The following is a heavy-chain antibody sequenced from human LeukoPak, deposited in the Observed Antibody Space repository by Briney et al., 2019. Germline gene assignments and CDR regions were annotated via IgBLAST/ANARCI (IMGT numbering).Heavy chain of an antibody. J-gene: IGHJ4*02. V-gene: IGHV3-74*01. CDR3: ARTYYGSGSYYPQHFDY. D-gene: IGHD3-10*01. Sequence: GGSLRLSCAASGFTFSSYWMYWVRQAPGKGLVWVSRINSDGSSTSYADSVKGRFTISRDNARNTLYLQMNSLRAEDTAVYYCARTYYGSGSYYPQHFDYWGQGTLVTVSS. CDR1: GFTFSSYW. CDR2: INSDGSST.